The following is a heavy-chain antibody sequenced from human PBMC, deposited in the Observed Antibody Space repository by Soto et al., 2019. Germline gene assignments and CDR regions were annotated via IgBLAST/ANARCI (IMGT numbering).Heavy chain of an antibody. CDR2: ISWNSGSI. CDR3: AKDTEAGIAVLQH. J-gene: IGHJ1*01. D-gene: IGHD6-19*01. Sequence: EPGGGLVQPGRSLRLSCAASGFTFDDYAMHWVRQAPGKGLEWVSGISWNSGSIGYADSVKGRFTISRDNAKNSLYLQMNSLRAEDTALYYCAKDTEAGIAVLQHWGQGTLVTVSS. CDR1: GFTFDDYA. V-gene: IGHV3-9*01.